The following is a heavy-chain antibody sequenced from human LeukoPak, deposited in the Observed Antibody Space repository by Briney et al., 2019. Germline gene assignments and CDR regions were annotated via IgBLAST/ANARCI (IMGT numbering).Heavy chain of an antibody. Sequence: PSETLSHTCTVSGGSINSGDYYWSWIRQHPGKGLEWIGYIYHSGSTYYNPSLKSRVTISVDRSKNQFSLKLSSVTAADTAVYYCARAVYSSWYGYIDYWGQGTLVTVSS. CDR1: GGSINSGDYY. CDR2: IYHSGST. D-gene: IGHD6-13*01. V-gene: IGHV4-30-2*01. J-gene: IGHJ4*02. CDR3: ARAVYSSWYGYIDY.